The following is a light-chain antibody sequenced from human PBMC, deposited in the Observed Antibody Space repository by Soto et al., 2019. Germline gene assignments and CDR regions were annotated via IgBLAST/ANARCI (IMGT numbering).Light chain of an antibody. CDR3: QQYNSCFRT. CDR2: KAS. J-gene: IGKJ1*01. Sequence: DIQMTQSPSTLSASVGDRVTITCRASQSISSWLAWYQHKLGKAPKLLIYKASSLEGGVPSRFSGSGSGTEFTLTISSLQPDDSATYYCQQYNSCFRTFGQGTKVENK. V-gene: IGKV1-5*03. CDR1: QSISSW.